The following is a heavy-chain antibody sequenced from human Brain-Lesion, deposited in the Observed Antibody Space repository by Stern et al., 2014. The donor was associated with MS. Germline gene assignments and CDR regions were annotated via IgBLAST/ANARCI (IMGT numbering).Heavy chain of an antibody. J-gene: IGHJ6*02. CDR2: IFNSGST. V-gene: IGHV4-61*02. D-gene: IGHD2-2*01. CDR3: ARGRVVPGFQYYATDV. CDR1: GGSISSGGYY. Sequence: QLQLQESGPGLVKPSQTLSLSCTVSGGSISSGGYYWSWIRQPAGKGLEWIGRIFNSGSTSYNPSLKSRVTISIGTSKNQFSLRLNSMTAADTAVYYCARGRVVPGFQYYATDVWGQGTTVIVSS.